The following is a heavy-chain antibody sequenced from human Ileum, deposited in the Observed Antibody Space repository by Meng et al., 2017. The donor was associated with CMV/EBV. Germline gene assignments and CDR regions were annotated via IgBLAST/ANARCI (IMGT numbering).Heavy chain of an antibody. D-gene: IGHD2-15*01. CDR3: ARGLTYLGGSTLRAFDY. V-gene: IGHV3-53*01. CDR2: IFSGGVT. Sequence: GGSLRLSCAVSGFNVSDNYLNWVRQAPGKGLEWVSTIFSGGVTYYADSVKGRFTISRDSSKNMVFLEMNSLTAEDTAVYCCARGLTYLGGSTLRAFDYWGQGTLVTVSS. J-gene: IGHJ4*02. CDR1: GFNVSDNY.